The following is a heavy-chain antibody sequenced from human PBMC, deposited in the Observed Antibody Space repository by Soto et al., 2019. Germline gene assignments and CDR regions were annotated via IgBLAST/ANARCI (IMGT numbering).Heavy chain of an antibody. CDR1: GFTFSSYS. Sequence: EVQLVESGGGLVKPGGSLRLSCAASGFTFSSYSMNWVRQAPGKGLEWVSSISSSSSYIYYADSVKGRFTISRDNAKNSLYLQMNSLRAEDTAVYYCARVGYYDSSGYYEGDLFYWGQGTLVTVSS. CDR3: ARVGYYDSSGYYEGDLFY. D-gene: IGHD3-22*01. CDR2: ISSSSSYI. V-gene: IGHV3-21*01. J-gene: IGHJ4*02.